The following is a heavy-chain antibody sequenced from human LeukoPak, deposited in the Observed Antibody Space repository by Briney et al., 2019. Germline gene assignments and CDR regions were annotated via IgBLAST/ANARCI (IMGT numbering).Heavy chain of an antibody. CDR1: GYTFTSYG. CDR2: ISAYNGNT. D-gene: IGHD1-26*01. V-gene: IGHV1-18*01. CDR3: ARDQSGSYWGHDAFDI. Sequence: ASVKVSCKASGYTFTSYGISWVRQAPGQGLEWMGWISAYNGNTNYAQKLQGRVTMTTDTSTSTAYMELRSLRSDNTAVYYCARDQSGSYWGHDAFDIWGQGTMVTVSS. J-gene: IGHJ3*02.